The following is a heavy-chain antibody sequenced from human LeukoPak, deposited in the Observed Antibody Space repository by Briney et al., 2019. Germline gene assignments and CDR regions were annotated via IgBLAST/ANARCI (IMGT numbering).Heavy chain of an antibody. Sequence: ASVKLSCKASGYTFSGYYMHWVRQAPGQGLEWMGKINHDSGETNYAENVQGRVTMSRDTANSTAYMELSRLTSDDTAVFYCVALTECTTAACLSNSWGQGTLVTVSS. CDR2: INHDSGET. CDR1: GYTFSGYY. D-gene: IGHD2-8*01. J-gene: IGHJ4*02. V-gene: IGHV1-2*02. CDR3: VALTECTTAACLSNS.